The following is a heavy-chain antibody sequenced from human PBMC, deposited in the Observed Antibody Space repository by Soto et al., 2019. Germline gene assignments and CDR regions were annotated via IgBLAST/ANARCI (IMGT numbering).Heavy chain of an antibody. D-gene: IGHD4-17*01. J-gene: IGHJ2*01. CDR3: ARGGTVPYWYFDL. V-gene: IGHV4-31*03. Sequence: QVQLQESGPGLVKPSQTLSLTCTVSGGSISSGGYYWSWIRQHPGKGLEWIGYIYYSGSTYYNPSLKSRVTLSVDTSKNQFSLKLSSVTAADTAVYYCARGGTVPYWYFDLWGRGTLVTVSS. CDR2: IYYSGST. CDR1: GGSISSGGYY.